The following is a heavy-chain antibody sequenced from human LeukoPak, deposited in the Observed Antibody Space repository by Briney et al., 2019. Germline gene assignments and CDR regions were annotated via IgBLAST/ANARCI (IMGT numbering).Heavy chain of an antibody. CDR3: ARDFYDILTGPSLCDY. D-gene: IGHD3-9*01. Sequence: GGSLRLSCAASGFTFSSYWMSWVRQAPGKGLEWVANIKQDGSEKYYVDSVKGRFTISRDNAKNSLYLQMNSLRAEDTAVYYCARDFYDILTGPSLCDYWGQGTLVTVSS. CDR2: IKQDGSEK. J-gene: IGHJ4*02. CDR1: GFTFSSYW. V-gene: IGHV3-7*01.